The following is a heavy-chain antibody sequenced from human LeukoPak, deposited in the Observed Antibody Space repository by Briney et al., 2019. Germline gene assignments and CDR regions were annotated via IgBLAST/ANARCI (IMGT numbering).Heavy chain of an antibody. D-gene: IGHD3-3*01. CDR1: GGTFSSYA. Sequence: GSSVKVSCKASGGTFSSYAISWVRQAPGQGLEWMGGIIPIFGTANYAQKFQGRVTITTDESTSTAYMELSSLRSEDTAVYYCARGPPPPYYDFWSGREYYYYYMDVWGKGTTVTVSS. CDR2: IIPIFGTA. J-gene: IGHJ6*03. V-gene: IGHV1-69*05. CDR3: ARGPPPPYYDFWSGREYYYYYMDV.